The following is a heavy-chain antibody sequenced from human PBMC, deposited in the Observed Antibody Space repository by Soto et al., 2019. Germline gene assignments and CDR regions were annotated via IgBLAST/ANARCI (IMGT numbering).Heavy chain of an antibody. J-gene: IGHJ6*04. V-gene: IGHV3-33*01. CDR3: ARDAGYDFWSGYYPGYYYYYGMEV. Sequence: PGGSLRLSCVASGFTFSSYGLHRVRQAPGKGLEWVAVIWYDGSNKYYADSVKGRFTISRDNSKNTLYLQMNSLRAEDTAVYYCARDAGYDFWSGYYPGYYYYYGMEVWGEATTVNVYS. D-gene: IGHD3-3*01. CDR1: GFTFSSYG. CDR2: IWYDGSNK.